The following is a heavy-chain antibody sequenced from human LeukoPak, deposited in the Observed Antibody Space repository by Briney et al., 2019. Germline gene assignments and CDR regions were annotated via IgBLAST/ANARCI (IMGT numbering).Heavy chain of an antibody. CDR3: ARDSSGPHPAY. CDR1: GGSISSSSYY. Sequence: SSETLSLTCTVSGGSISSSSYYWGWIRQPPGKGLEWIGSIYYSGSTYYNPSLKSRVTISVDTSKNQFSLKLSSVTAADTAVYYCARDSSGPHPAYWGQGTLVTVSS. J-gene: IGHJ4*02. V-gene: IGHV4-39*07. CDR2: IYYSGST. D-gene: IGHD3-22*01.